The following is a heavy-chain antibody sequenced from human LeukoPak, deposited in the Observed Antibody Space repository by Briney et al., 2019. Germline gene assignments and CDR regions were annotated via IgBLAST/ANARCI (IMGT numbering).Heavy chain of an antibody. D-gene: IGHD2-15*01. CDR3: ARGEINCSGGSCYNPSP. V-gene: IGHV3-21*01. CDR1: GFTFSSYS. CDR2: INTISNYR. Sequence: SGGSLRLSCEASGFTFSSYSLNWVRQAPGKGLEWVSSINTISNYRYYADSVKGRFTISRDNAKKSLYLQMHSLRAEDTAVYYCARGEINCSGGSCYNPSPWGQGTLVTDSS. J-gene: IGHJ5*02.